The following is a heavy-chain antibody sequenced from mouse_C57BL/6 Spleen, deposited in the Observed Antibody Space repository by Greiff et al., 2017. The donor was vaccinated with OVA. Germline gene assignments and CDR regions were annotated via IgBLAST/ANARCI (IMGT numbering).Heavy chain of an antibody. CDR1: GYAFSSSW. CDR2: IYPGDGDT. CDR3: ARGDYGSSDWYFDV. V-gene: IGHV1-82*01. Sequence: VQLQQSGPELVKPGASVKISCTASGYAFSSSWMNWVQQRPGKGLEWIGRIYPGDGDTNYHGKFKGKATLTADKSSSTAYMQLSSLTSEDSAVYFCARGDYGSSDWYFDVWGTGTTVTVSS. D-gene: IGHD1-1*01. J-gene: IGHJ1*03.